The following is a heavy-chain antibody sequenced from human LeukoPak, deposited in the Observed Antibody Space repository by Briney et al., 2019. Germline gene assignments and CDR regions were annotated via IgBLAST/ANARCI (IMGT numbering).Heavy chain of an antibody. CDR2: ISYDGSNK. J-gene: IGHJ5*02. CDR1: GFTFSSYA. CDR3: AKEDQIDWHTPVPWFDP. Sequence: PGRSLRLSCAASGFTFSSYAMHWVRQAPGKGLEWVAVISYDGSNKYYADSVKGRFTISRDNSKNTLYLQMNSLRAEDTAVYYCAKEDQIDWHTPVPWFDPWGQGTLVTVPS. D-gene: IGHD3-9*01. V-gene: IGHV3-30-3*02.